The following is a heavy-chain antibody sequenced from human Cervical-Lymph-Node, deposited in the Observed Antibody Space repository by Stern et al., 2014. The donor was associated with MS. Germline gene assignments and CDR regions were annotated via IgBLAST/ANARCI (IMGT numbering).Heavy chain of an antibody. CDR1: SGSISSGGYY. D-gene: IGHD3-10*01. CDR3: ARSYELRSGSYYGPTDY. Sequence: QVQLQESGPGLVKPSQTLSLTCTVSSGSISSGGYYWNWLRQHPGEGLEWIGSIHYNGNTFYSPSLKSRVSMSIDTSENQFSLNLNSVTAADTAVYYCARSYELRSGSYYGPTDYWGQGTLVTVSS. J-gene: IGHJ4*02. CDR2: IHYNGNT. V-gene: IGHV4-31*03.